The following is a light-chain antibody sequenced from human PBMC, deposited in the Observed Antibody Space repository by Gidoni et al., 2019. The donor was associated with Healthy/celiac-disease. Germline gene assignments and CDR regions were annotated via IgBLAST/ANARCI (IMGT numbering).Light chain of an antibody. CDR2: LGS. V-gene: IGKV2-28*01. CDR3: MQALQTPWT. J-gene: IGKJ1*01. CDR1: QSLLHSNGYNY. Sequence: DSVMTQSPLSLPVTPGEPASISCRSSQSLLHSNGYNYLDWYLQKPGQSPQLLIYLGSNRASGVPDRFSGSGSGTDFTLKIIRVEAEDVGVYYCMQALQTPWTFGQGTKVEIK.